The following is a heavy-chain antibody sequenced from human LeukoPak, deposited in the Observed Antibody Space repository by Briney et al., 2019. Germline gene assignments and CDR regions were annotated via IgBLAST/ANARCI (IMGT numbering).Heavy chain of an antibody. J-gene: IGHJ4*02. CDR1: GYIFSDYA. CDR3: ARARWTSTVTTYYLDY. V-gene: IGHV1-3*01. D-gene: IGHD4-17*01. CDR2: INAGNGKT. Sequence: ASVKVSCKASGYIFSDYAIQWVRQAPGQGLEWMGWINAGNGKTKYSQKLQGRVTITRDISASTAYMELSGLRSEDTAVYYCARARWTSTVTTYYLDYWGQGTLVTVSS.